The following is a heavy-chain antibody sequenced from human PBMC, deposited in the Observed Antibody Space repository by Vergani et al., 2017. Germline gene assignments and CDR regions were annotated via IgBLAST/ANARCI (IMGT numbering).Heavy chain of an antibody. V-gene: IGHV3-30*18. CDR1: GFTFSSYG. CDR2: ISYDGSNK. J-gene: IGHJ6*02. CDR3: AKGPRSRGYSSSWYVNYYGMDV. Sequence: VQLLESGGGLVQPGRSLRLSCAASGFTFSSYGMHWVRQAPGKGLEWVAVISYDGSNKYYADSVKGRFTISRDNSKNTLYLQMNSLRAEDTAVYYCAKGPRSRGYSSSWYVNYYGMDVWGQGTTVTVSS. D-gene: IGHD6-13*01.